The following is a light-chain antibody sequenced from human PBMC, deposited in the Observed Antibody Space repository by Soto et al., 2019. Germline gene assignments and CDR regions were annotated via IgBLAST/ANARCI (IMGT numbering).Light chain of an antibody. CDR2: KVS. Sequence: DVVMTQSPLSLPVTLGQPASISCRSNQSLVHSDGIAYFSWFQQRPGRSPRRLIYKVSNRDSGVPARFSGSGSGTDFALKISRGEAEDVGVYDCMQARQTPITFGQGTRLEIK. CDR3: MQARQTPIT. J-gene: IGKJ5*01. V-gene: IGKV2-30*02. CDR1: QSLVHSDGIAY.